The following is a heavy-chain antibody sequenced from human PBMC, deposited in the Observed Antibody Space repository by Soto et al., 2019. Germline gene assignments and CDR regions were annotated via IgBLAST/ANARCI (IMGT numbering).Heavy chain of an antibody. CDR3: ARDRSTTLGVVTPIDH. CDR2: ISSSGGIK. D-gene: IGHD3-3*01. V-gene: IGHV3-48*02. J-gene: IGHJ4*02. Sequence: GGSLRLSCAASGFTFSPYSMNWVGQAPGKGLEWISYISSSGGIKYYADSVRGRFTISRDNVKNFLYLQMDSLRDDDTAMYFCARDRSTTLGVVTPIDHWGQGTLVTVSS. CDR1: GFTFSPYS.